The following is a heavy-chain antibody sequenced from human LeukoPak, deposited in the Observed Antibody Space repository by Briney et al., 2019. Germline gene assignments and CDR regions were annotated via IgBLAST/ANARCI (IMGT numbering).Heavy chain of an antibody. CDR1: GGSISSGGYY. Sequence: PSETLSLTCTVSGGSISSGGYYWSWIRQHPGKGLEWIGYIYYSGSTNYNPSLKSRVTISVDTSKNQFSLRLSSVTAADTAVYYCARVQRGYSYGPFDYWGQGTLVTVSS. V-gene: IGHV4-61*08. J-gene: IGHJ4*02. D-gene: IGHD5-18*01. CDR2: IYYSGST. CDR3: ARVQRGYSYGPFDY.